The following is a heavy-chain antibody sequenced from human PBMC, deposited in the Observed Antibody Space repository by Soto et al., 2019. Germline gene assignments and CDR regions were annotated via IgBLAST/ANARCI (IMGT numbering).Heavy chain of an antibody. CDR2: IDPRGSYV. D-gene: IGHD5-18*01. Sequence: GESLKISCTGFGYTFTTFWISWVRQMPGKGLEWMGRIDPRGSYVNYSPSFQGHVTISVDKSISTAYLQWGSLKASDTAMYYCARLYCTTSTCDSYGSFDYWGQGTLVTVSS. CDR1: GYTFTTFW. V-gene: IGHV5-10-1*01. J-gene: IGHJ4*02. CDR3: ARLYCTTSTCDSYGSFDY.